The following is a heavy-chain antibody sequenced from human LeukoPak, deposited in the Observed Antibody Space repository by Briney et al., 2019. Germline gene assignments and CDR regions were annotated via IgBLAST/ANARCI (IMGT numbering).Heavy chain of an antibody. CDR3: AGGPTYDYVWGSYRPPLDY. V-gene: IGHV4-34*01. CDR2: INHSGST. Sequence: PSETLSLTCAVYGGSFSGYYWSWIRQPPGKGLEWLGEINHSGSTNYNPSLKSRVTISVDTSKNQFSLKLSSVTAADTAVYYCAGGPTYDYVWGSYRPPLDYWGQGTLVTVPS. J-gene: IGHJ4*02. CDR1: GGSFSGYY. D-gene: IGHD3-16*02.